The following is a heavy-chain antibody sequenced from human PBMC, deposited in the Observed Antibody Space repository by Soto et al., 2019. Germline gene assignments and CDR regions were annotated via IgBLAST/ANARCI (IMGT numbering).Heavy chain of an antibody. CDR3: ARVRRRSGYYYCY. D-gene: IGHD3-22*01. Sequence: ASVNVSCKASGYTFTSYYMHWVRQAPGQGLELMGIINPSGGSTSYAQKFQGRVTMTRDXXXXXVXMXLXXXXSEXTAVYYCARVRRRSGYYYCYWGQRTPVTGSS. CDR2: INPSGGST. J-gene: IGHJ4*02. CDR1: GYTFTSYY. V-gene: IGHV1-46*01.